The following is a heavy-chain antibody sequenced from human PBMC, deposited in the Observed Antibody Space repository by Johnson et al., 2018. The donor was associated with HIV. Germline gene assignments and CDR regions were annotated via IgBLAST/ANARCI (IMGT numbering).Heavy chain of an antibody. CDR1: GFTFSSYA. CDR2: ISYDGSNQ. Sequence: QVQLVESGGGLVKPGGSLRLSCAASGFTFSSYAMHWVRQAPGKGLEWVAVISYDGSNQYYADSVKVRFTISRDNSKNTLYLQMNSLRAADTAVYYGAKGPILDDVFDILGQGTMVTVSS. CDR3: AKGPILDDVFDI. J-gene: IGHJ3*02. D-gene: IGHD3-3*01. V-gene: IGHV3-30-3*01.